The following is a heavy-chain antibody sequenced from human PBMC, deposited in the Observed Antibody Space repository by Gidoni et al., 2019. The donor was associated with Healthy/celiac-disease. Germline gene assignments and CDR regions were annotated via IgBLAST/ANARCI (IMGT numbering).Heavy chain of an antibody. CDR1: GGSISSSSYY. CDR2: IYYSGST. Sequence: QLQLQESGPGLVKPSETLSLTCTVSGGSISSSSYYLGWIRQPPGKGLEWIGSIYYSGSTYYNPSLKSRVTISVDTSKNQFSLKLSSVTAAETAVYYCARRTRFLEWLDLDDYYYYYMDVWGKGTTVTVSS. D-gene: IGHD3-3*01. J-gene: IGHJ6*03. CDR3: ARRTRFLEWLDLDDYYYYYMDV. V-gene: IGHV4-39*01.